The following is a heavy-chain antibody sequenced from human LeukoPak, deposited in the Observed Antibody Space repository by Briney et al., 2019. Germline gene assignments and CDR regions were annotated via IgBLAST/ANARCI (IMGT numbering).Heavy chain of an antibody. CDR3: AKGSVLRYFDWSSPYYFDY. CDR1: GFTFSSYV. D-gene: IGHD3-9*01. V-gene: IGHV3-30*04. J-gene: IGHJ4*02. Sequence: QTGGSLRLSCAASGFTFSSYVMHWVRQAPGKGLEWVAIISYDGSNEYYADPVKGRFTISRDNSKNTLYLQMNSLRAEDTAVYYCAKGSVLRYFDWSSPYYFDYWGQGTLVTVSS. CDR2: ISYDGSNE.